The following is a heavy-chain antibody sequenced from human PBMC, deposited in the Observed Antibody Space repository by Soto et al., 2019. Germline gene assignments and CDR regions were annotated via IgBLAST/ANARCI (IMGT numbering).Heavy chain of an antibody. CDR1: GYTFTGYY. CDR2: INPNSGGT. CDR3: ARSGPYSSGYNWFDP. D-gene: IGHD3-22*01. V-gene: IGHV1-2*02. Sequence: ASVKVSCKASGYTFTGYYMHWVRQAPGQGLEWMGWINPNSGGTNYAQKFQGRVTMTRDTSISTAYMELSRLRSDDTAVYYCARSGPYSSGYNWFDPWGQGTPVTVSS. J-gene: IGHJ5*02.